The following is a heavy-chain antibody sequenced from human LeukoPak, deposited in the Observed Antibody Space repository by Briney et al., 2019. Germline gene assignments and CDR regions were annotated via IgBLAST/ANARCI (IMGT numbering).Heavy chain of an antibody. CDR1: GFTFSNYG. D-gene: IGHD4-17*01. V-gene: IGHV3-23*01. J-gene: IGHJ4*02. CDR2: ISGSGAGT. CDR3: AKVHQHDYGYFDY. Sequence: GGSLRLSCAASGFTFSNYGMSWVRQAPGKGLEWVSAISGSGAGTYYADSVKGRFNISRDNSKNTLYLQINRLRAEDTAIYYCAKVHQHDYGYFDYWGQGTLVTVSS.